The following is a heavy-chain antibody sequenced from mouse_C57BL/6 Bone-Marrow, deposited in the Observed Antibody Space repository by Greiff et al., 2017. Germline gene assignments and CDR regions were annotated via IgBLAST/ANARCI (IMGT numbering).Heavy chain of an antibody. CDR2: INPYNGGT. Sequence: VQLQQPGAELVMPGASVKMSCKASGYTFTDYYMNWVKQSHGKSLEWIGVINPYNGGTSYNQKFKGKATLTVDKSSSTAYMELNSLTSEDSAVYYCARFRDYSFFDYWGQGTTLTVSS. J-gene: IGHJ2*01. D-gene: IGHD2-12*01. CDR3: ARFRDYSFFDY. V-gene: IGHV1-19*01. CDR1: GYTFTDYY.